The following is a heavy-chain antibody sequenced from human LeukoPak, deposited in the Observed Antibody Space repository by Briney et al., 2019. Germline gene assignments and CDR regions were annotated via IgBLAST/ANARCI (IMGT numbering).Heavy chain of an antibody. D-gene: IGHD2-15*01. CDR3: ARGYCSGGSCYSYYYYNYMDV. J-gene: IGHJ6*03. Sequence: PETLSLTRSVSGDSITGYYWGWIRQPPGKGLEWIGNIYYTGNTYYNSSLKSRVTISVDTSKNQFSLKLSSVTAADTAVYYCARGYCSGGSCYSYYYYNYMDVWGKGTTVTVSS. CDR2: IYYTGNT. V-gene: IGHV4-39*07. CDR1: GDSITGYY.